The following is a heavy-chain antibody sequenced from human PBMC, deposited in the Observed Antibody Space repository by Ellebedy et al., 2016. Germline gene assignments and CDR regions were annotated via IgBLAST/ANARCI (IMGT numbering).Heavy chain of an antibody. Sequence: GGSLRLFCAASGFTFSSYAMSWVRQAPGKGLEWVSAISGSGGSTYYADSVKGRFTISRDNAKNSLYLQMNSLRDEDTAVFYCARRSTTSSGFGMDVWGQGTTVTVSS. D-gene: IGHD6-6*01. CDR3: ARRSTTSSGFGMDV. J-gene: IGHJ6*02. CDR1: GFTFSSYA. CDR2: ISGSGGST. V-gene: IGHV3-23*01.